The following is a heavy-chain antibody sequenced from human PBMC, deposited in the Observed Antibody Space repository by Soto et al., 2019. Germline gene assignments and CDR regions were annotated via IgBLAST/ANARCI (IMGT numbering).Heavy chain of an antibody. D-gene: IGHD1-26*01. CDR3: ARTPLL. V-gene: IGHV4-59*12. CDR1: GGSISSYY. Sequence: SETLSLTCTVSGGSISSYYWSWIRQPPGKGLEWIGYIYYSGSTYYNPSLKSRVTISVDTSKNQFSPKLSSVTAADTAVYYCARTPLLWGKGTLVTVAS. J-gene: IGHJ4*02. CDR2: IYYSGST.